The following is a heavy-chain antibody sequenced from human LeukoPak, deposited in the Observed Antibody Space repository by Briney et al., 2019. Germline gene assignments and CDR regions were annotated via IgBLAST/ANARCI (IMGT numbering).Heavy chain of an antibody. V-gene: IGHV3-21*01. Sequence: PGGSLRLSCAASGFTFSSYSMNWVRQAPGKGLEWVSSISSSSSYIYYVDSVKGRFTISRDNDKNSLYLQMNRLRAEDTAVDYWARDGSSLCDAFEIWGQGTMVTVSP. CDR3: ARDGSSLCDAFEI. CDR1: GFTFSSYS. CDR2: ISSSSSYI. D-gene: IGHD1-26*01. J-gene: IGHJ3*02.